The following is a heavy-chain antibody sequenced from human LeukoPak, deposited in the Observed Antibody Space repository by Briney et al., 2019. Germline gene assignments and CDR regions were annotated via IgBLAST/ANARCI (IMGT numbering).Heavy chain of an antibody. CDR3: AKAYGNTVTHFDY. CDR2: ISGSGGST. CDR1: GFTFSSYA. D-gene: IGHD4-17*01. V-gene: IGHV3-23*01. J-gene: IGHJ4*02. Sequence: PGGSLRLSCEASGFTFSSYAMSWVRQAPGQGLEWVSAISGSGGSTYYADSVKGRFTISRDNSKNTLYLQMNSLRAEDTAVYYCAKAYGNTVTHFDYWGQGTLVTVSS.